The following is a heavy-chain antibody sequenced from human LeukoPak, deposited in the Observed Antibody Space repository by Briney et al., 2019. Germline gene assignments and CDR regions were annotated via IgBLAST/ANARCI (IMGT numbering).Heavy chain of an antibody. CDR3: ARGLRWYGSGSCFFLTSRGFDP. D-gene: IGHD3-10*01. CDR1: GGSFSGYY. J-gene: IGHJ5*02. CDR2: INHSGST. V-gene: IGHV4-34*01. Sequence: SETLSLTCAVYGGSFSGYYWSWIRQPPGKGLEWIGEINHSGSTNYNPSLKSRVTISVDTSKNQFSLKLSSVTAADTAVYYCARGLRWYGSGSCFFLTSRGFDPWGQGTLVTVSS.